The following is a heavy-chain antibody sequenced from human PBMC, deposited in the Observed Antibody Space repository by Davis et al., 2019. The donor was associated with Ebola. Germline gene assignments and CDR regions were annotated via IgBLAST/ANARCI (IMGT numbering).Heavy chain of an antibody. Sequence: ASVKVSCKAPGYTFTSYGISWVRQAPGQGLEWMGWISAYNGNTNYAQKLQGRVTMTTDTSTSTAYMELRSLRSDDTAVYYCAKEHYYYYGMDVWGQGTTVTVSS. V-gene: IGHV1-18*01. CDR1: GYTFTSYG. CDR2: ISAYNGNT. J-gene: IGHJ6*02. CDR3: AKEHYYYYGMDV.